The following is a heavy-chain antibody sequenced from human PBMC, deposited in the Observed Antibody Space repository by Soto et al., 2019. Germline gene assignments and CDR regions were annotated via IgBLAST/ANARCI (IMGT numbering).Heavy chain of an antibody. CDR2: ISYDGSNK. V-gene: IGHV3-30*18. J-gene: IGHJ4*02. CDR3: AKDGGAVAFDY. D-gene: IGHD3-16*01. Sequence: GGSLRLSCAASGFTFSSYGMHWVRQAPGKGLEWVAVISYDGSNKYYADSVKGRFTISRDNSKNTLYLQMNSLRAEDTAVYHCAKDGGAVAFDYWGQGTLVTVSS. CDR1: GFTFSSYG.